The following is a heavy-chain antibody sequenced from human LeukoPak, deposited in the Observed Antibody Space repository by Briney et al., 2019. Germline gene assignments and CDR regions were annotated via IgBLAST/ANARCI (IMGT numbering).Heavy chain of an antibody. D-gene: IGHD3-22*01. CDR1: GGSISSYY. V-gene: IGHV4-59*08. CDR3: ARQAYRGYYYRGAFDI. Sequence: SETLSLTCTVSGGSISSYYWSWIRQPPGKGLEWIGYIYYSGSTNYNPSLKSRVTISVDTSKNQFSLKLSSVTAADTAVYYCARQAYRGYYYRGAFDIWGQGTMVTVSS. CDR2: IYYSGST. J-gene: IGHJ3*02.